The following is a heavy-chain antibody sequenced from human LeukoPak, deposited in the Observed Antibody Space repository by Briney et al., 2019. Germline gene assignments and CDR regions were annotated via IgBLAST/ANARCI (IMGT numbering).Heavy chain of an antibody. CDR3: ARAGYSSGWDY. V-gene: IGHV3-7*01. Sequence: GGSLRLSCAASGFTFSSYWMSWVRQAPGKGLEWVANIKQDGSEKYHVDSVKGRFTISRDNAENSLYLQMNSLRGEDTAVYFCARAGYSSGWDYWGQGTLDTVSS. D-gene: IGHD6-19*01. CDR1: GFTFSSYW. CDR2: IKQDGSEK. J-gene: IGHJ4*02.